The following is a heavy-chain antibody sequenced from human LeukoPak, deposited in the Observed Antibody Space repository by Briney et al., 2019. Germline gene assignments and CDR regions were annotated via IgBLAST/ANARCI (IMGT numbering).Heavy chain of an antibody. J-gene: IGHJ6*02. D-gene: IGHD7-27*01. CDR3: ARDRWGPGDPANYYGMDV. Sequence: ASVKVSCKGSGYTLSNHAFSWVRQAPGQGLEWMGWISADNGNTNHAQKFQGRVSLTTDTSTSTAYMELRSLRSDDTAVYYCARDRWGPGDPANYYGMDVWGQGTTVTVSS. V-gene: IGHV1-18*04. CDR2: ISADNGNT. CDR1: GYTLSNHA.